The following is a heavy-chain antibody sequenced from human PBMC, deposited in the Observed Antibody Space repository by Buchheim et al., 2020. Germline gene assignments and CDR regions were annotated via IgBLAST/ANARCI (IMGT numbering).Heavy chain of an antibody. Sequence: EVQLVESGGGLVKPGGSLRLSCAASGFTFSNAWMSWVRQAPGKGLEWVGRIKSKTDVGTTDYAAPVKGRFTISRDDSKNTLYLQMNSLKTEDTAVYYCTTSILTGFNWFDPWGQGTL. CDR2: IKSKTDVGTT. CDR3: TTSILTGFNWFDP. V-gene: IGHV3-15*01. D-gene: IGHD3-9*01. J-gene: IGHJ5*02. CDR1: GFTFSNAW.